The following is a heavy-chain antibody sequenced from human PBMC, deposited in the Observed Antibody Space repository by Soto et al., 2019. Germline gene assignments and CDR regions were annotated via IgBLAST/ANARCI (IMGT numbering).Heavy chain of an antibody. CDR1: GFTFSGYA. CDR3: ARGGRDFYDSSGYSPFDY. J-gene: IGHJ4*02. D-gene: IGHD3-22*01. CDR2: ISYDGSNK. Sequence: GGSLRLSCAASGFTFSGYAMHWVRQTPGKGLEWVAVISYDGSNKYNADYVQGRVAISRDDAQKTLYLKIHSLRAEDTAVNKSARGGRDFYDSSGYSPFDYWGQGTVVTVSS. V-gene: IGHV3-30*09.